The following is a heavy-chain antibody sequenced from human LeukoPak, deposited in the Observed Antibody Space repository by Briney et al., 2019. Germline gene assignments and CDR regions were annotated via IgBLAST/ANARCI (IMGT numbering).Heavy chain of an antibody. CDR2: IKEDGSEK. Sequence: GGSLRLSCAASGFIFSSYWMSWVRQAPGKGLEWVANIKEDGSEKYYVDSVEGRFTISKDNAKNSLYLQMNSLRADDTAVYYCVRDYYDSSGLGWYYFDYWGQGTLVTVSS. J-gene: IGHJ4*02. V-gene: IGHV3-7*01. CDR1: GFIFSSYW. D-gene: IGHD3-22*01. CDR3: VRDYYDSSGLGWYYFDY.